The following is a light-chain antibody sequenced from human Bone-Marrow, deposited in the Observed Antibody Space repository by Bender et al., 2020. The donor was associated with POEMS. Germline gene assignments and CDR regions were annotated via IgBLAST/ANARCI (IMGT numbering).Light chain of an antibody. CDR3: QSYDNSLGGWV. CDR1: SSDAGGYNY. J-gene: IGLJ3*02. CDR2: DVN. V-gene: IGLV2-14*03. Sequence: QSALTQPASVSGSPGQSITISCTGTSSDAGGYNYVSWYQKHPGKAPKVMIYDVNSRPSGVSNRFSGSKSGTSASLAITGLQAEDEGDYYCQSYDNSLGGWVFGGGTKLTVL.